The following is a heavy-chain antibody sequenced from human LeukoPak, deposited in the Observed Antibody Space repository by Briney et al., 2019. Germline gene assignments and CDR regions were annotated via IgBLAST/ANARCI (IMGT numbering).Heavy chain of an antibody. CDR2: ISGSGGST. D-gene: IGHD4-17*01. CDR3: AKGTTVTTRGVFDY. CDR1: GFTFSNYA. V-gene: IGHV3-23*01. J-gene: IGHJ4*02. Sequence: GGSLRLSFAASGFTFSNYAMTWVRQAPGKGLEWVSGISGSGGSTYYADSVKGRFTISRDNSKNTLYLQMNSPRAEDTAVYYCAKGTTVTTRGVFDYWGQGTLVTVSS.